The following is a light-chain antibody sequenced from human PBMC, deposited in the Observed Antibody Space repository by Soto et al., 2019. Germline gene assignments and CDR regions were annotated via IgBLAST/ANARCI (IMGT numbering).Light chain of an antibody. CDR2: SND. Sequence: QSVLTQSPSASGTPGQRVSISCSGSSSNIGSNTVSWYQHVPGTAPKLLIYSNDQRPSAVPGRFSGSKSGSSASLAISGLQSEDEADYCCATWDDSLNVVFGGGTKLTVL. J-gene: IGLJ3*02. CDR3: ATWDDSLNVV. V-gene: IGLV1-44*01. CDR1: SSNIGSNT.